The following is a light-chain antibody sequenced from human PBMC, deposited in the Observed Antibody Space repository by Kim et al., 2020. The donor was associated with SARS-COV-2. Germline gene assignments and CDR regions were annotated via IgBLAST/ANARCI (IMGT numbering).Light chain of an antibody. V-gene: IGKV1-33*01. CDR1: HDINNC. Sequence: DIQMTQSPSSLSASVGDRVTIACQASHDINNCLSWYQHKPGKAPKLLIYDASNLQTGVPSRFSGSGSETDFTFTISSLQPEDIGTYYCQQYDNLLSFGGGTKLEI. CDR2: DAS. CDR3: QQYDNLLS. J-gene: IGKJ4*01.